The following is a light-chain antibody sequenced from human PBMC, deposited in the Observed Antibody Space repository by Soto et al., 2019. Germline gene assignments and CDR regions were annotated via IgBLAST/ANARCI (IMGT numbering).Light chain of an antibody. J-gene: IGKJ1*01. Sequence: EIMLTQSPGTLSLSPGERATLSCRASQSVSSYLAWYQQKPGQAPRLLIYDASNRATGIPARFSGSGSGTDFTLTISSLEPEDFAVYYCQQRSNWPWTFGQGTKV. CDR3: QQRSNWPWT. V-gene: IGKV3-11*01. CDR1: QSVSSY. CDR2: DAS.